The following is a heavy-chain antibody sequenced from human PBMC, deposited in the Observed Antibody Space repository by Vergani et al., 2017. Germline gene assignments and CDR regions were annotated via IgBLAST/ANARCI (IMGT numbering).Heavy chain of an antibody. CDR3: ARHSTVEWLVKLGWIDP. J-gene: IGHJ5*02. Sequence: QLQLQESGPGRVKPSATLSLTCSVSGASIRSSNYYWGWIRQPPGKGLEWIASIYYSGSTYYNPSLKSRVTISLDTSKNQFSLKLSLVTAADTAVYFCARHSTVEWLVKLGWIDPWGQGILVTVSS. D-gene: IGHD6-19*01. CDR1: GASIRSSNYY. V-gene: IGHV4-39*01. CDR2: IYYSGST.